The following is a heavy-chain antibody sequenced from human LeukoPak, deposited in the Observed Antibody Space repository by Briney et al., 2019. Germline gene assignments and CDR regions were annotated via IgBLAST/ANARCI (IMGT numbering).Heavy chain of an antibody. V-gene: IGHV3-20*04. CDR1: GFTFDDYG. CDR3: AKDPRDYYDSNDAFDI. CDR2: INWKGGST. J-gene: IGHJ3*02. Sequence: GGSLRLSCAASGFTFDDYGMSWVRQAPGKGLEWGSSINWKGGSTGYADSVKGRFTISRDNAKNSLYLQMNSLRAEDTALYYCAKDPRDYYDSNDAFDIWGQGTMVTVSS. D-gene: IGHD3-22*01.